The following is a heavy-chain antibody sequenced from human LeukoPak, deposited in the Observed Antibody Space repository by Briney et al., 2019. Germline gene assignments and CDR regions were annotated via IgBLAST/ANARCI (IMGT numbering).Heavy chain of an antibody. CDR1: GFTFSSYW. J-gene: IGHJ6*03. CDR3: AREDGRDEYVWGSYRETMDV. CDR2: INSDGSST. D-gene: IGHD3-16*02. V-gene: IGHV3-74*01. Sequence: GGSLRLSCAASGFTFSSYWMHWVRQAPGKGLVWVSRINSDGSSTSYADSVKGRFTISRDNAKNALYLQLNSPRAEDTAVYYCAREDGRDEYVWGSYRETMDVWGKGTTVTVSS.